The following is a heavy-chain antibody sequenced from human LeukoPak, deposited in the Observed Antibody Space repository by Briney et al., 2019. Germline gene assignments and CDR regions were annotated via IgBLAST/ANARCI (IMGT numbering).Heavy chain of an antibody. CDR2: ISYDGSNK. CDR3: AKDRGVVVIAYLDY. Sequence: GGSLRLSCAASGFSFSSYGMHWVRQAPGKGLEWVAVISYDGSNKYYADSVKGRFTISRDNSKNTLYLQMNSLRAEDTAVYYCAKDRGVVVIAYLDYWGQGTLVTVSS. D-gene: IGHD3-22*01. CDR1: GFSFSSYG. J-gene: IGHJ4*02. V-gene: IGHV3-30*18.